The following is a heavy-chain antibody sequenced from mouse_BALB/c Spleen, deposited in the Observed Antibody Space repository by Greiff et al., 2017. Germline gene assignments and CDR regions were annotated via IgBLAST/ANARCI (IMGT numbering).Heavy chain of an antibody. J-gene: IGHJ4*01. D-gene: IGHD2-3*01. CDR1: GYTFTDYY. Sequence: EVQLQQSGPELVKPGASVKMSCKASGYTFTDYYMKWVKQSHGKSLEWIGDINPNNGDTFYNQKFKGKATLTVDKSSSTAYMQLNSLTSEDSAVYYCAREMDGYYPISYAMDYWGQGTSVTVSS. V-gene: IGHV1-26*01. CDR3: AREMDGYYPISYAMDY. CDR2: INPNNGDT.